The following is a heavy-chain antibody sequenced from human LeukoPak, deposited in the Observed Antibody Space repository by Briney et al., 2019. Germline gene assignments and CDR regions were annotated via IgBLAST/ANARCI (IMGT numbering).Heavy chain of an antibody. Sequence: GGSLRLSCAASGFTFSNYGMHWVRQAPGKGLGWVAVISYDGSNKYYADSVKGRFTISRDNSKNTLYLQMNSLRAEDTAVYYCARIDRGFYSRWTAFAFWGQGTMVTVSS. V-gene: IGHV3-30*03. D-gene: IGHD2-15*01. J-gene: IGHJ3*01. CDR2: ISYDGSNK. CDR1: GFTFSNYG. CDR3: ARIDRGFYSRWTAFAF.